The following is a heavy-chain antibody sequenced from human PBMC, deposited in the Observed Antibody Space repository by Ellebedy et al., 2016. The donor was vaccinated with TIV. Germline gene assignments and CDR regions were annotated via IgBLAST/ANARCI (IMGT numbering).Heavy chain of an antibody. J-gene: IGHJ4*02. CDR1: GFTFRSHG. CDR2: LSSDGSNK. CDR3: AGGGSSGSSDY. Sequence: GESLKISXVASGFTFRSHGIYWVRQAPGKGLEWVAVLSSDGSNKYYADSVKGRFTISRDNSKNTLYLQMNSLRTGDMAVYYCAGGGSSGSSDYWGQGTLVTVSS. V-gene: IGHV3-30*03. D-gene: IGHD3-10*01.